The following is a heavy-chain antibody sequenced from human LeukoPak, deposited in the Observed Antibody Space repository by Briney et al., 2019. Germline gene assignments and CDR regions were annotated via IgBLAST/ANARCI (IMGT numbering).Heavy chain of an antibody. J-gene: IGHJ3*02. CDR1: GGSLRSAY. V-gene: IGHV4-59*08. Sequence: SETLSLTCNVSGGSLRSAYWSWIRQPPGKGLEYIGYIHHSGSTDYSPFLRSRVTISVDTSKNQFSLNLRSVTAADTAVYYCARGGRFGGHDAFDIWGQGTMVTVSS. CDR2: IHHSGST. D-gene: IGHD3-10*01. CDR3: ARGGRFGGHDAFDI.